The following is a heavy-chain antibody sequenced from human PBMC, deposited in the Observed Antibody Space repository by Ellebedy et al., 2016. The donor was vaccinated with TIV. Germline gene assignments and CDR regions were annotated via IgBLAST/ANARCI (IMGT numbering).Heavy chain of an antibody. CDR1: GGSVSSNTAT. J-gene: IGHJ5*02. V-gene: IGHV6-1*01. CDR2: TYYRSKWSI. CDR3: ARHTYVGDKNWLDP. D-gene: IGHD4-17*01. Sequence: SQTLSLTCAISGGSVSSNTATWNWIRQSPSGGLEWLGRTYYRSKWSIDYAVSVRSRITINSDTSKNQFSLQLRYVTPEDTAIYYCARHTYVGDKNWLDPWGQGTLVTVSS.